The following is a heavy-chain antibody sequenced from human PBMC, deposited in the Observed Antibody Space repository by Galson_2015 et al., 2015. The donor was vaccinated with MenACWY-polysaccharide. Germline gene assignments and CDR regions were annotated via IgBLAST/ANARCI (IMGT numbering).Heavy chain of an antibody. CDR1: GFSFNTYW. J-gene: IGHJ5*02. Sequence: SLRLSCAASGFSFNTYWMHWVRHAPGKGLVWVSRITADGSATGYADSVRGRFTISRDNAKNTLYLAMNSLRAEDTAVYYCTKAGAKYCSGSSCYFNWFDPWGQGTLVTVSS. D-gene: IGHD2-15*01. V-gene: IGHV3-74*01. CDR2: ITADGSAT. CDR3: TKAGAKYCSGSSCYFNWFDP.